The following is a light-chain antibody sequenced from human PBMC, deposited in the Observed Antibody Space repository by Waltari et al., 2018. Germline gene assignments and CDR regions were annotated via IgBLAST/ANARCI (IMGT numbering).Light chain of an antibody. J-gene: IGLJ3*02. Sequence: QSALTQPASVSGSPGQSITISCTGTSIDLGAYHAVSWYQQHPGKAPKVVIYDVHNRPSGVSNRFSGSMSGNTASLTISGLQTEDEADYYCSSKTTRDTRLFGGGTKLTVL. CDR1: SIDLGAYHA. V-gene: IGLV2-14*03. CDR3: SSKTTRDTRL. CDR2: DVH.